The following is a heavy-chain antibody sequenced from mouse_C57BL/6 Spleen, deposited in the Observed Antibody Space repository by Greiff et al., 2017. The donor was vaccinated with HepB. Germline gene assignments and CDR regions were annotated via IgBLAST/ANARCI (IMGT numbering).Heavy chain of an antibody. V-gene: IGHV1-54*01. CDR1: GYAFTNYL. Sequence: VQRVESGAELVRPGTSVKVSCKASGYAFTNYLIEWVKQRPGQGLEWIGVINPGSGGTNYNEKFKGKATLTADKSSSTAYMQLSSLTSEDSAVYFCARGGYYDYWGQGTTLTVSS. CDR3: ARGGYYDY. D-gene: IGHD2-3*01. CDR2: INPGSGGT. J-gene: IGHJ2*01.